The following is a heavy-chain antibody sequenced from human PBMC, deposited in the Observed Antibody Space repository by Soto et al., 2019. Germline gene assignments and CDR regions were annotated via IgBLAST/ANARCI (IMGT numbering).Heavy chain of an antibody. Sequence: ASVKFSCKASGYTFTSYYMHWVRQAPGQGLEWMGIINPSCGSTSYAQKFQGRVTMTRXTXXSXXXMXLXXPRXEETAVYYCARGAVGATGYYWGQGTLVTVSS. J-gene: IGHJ4*02. V-gene: IGHV1-46*01. D-gene: IGHD1-26*01. CDR3: ARGAVGATGYY. CDR1: GYTFTSYY. CDR2: INPSCGST.